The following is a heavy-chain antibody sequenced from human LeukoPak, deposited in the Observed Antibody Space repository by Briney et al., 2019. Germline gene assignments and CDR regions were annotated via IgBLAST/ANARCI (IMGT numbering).Heavy chain of an antibody. CDR1: GYTFRNYA. CDR2: VHVGNGDT. CDR3: ARDLFVAAAPFDP. V-gene: IGHV1-3*01. J-gene: IGHJ5*02. D-gene: IGHD6-13*01. Sequence: ASVKVSCTASGYTFRNYAMHWVRQAPGQRLEWIGWVHVGNGDTRYSQNFQGRVTITRDTSASTAYMELSSLRSEDTAVYYCARDLFVAAAPFDPWGQGTLVTVSS.